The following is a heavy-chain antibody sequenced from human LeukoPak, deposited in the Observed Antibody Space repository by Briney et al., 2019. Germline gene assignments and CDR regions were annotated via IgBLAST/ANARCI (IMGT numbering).Heavy chain of an antibody. Sequence: PGGSLRLSCAASGFTFSSYAMSWVRQAPGRGLEWVSAISGSGGSTYYADSVKGRFTISRDNSKNTLYLQMNSLRAEDTAVYYCAKDPGSYYYGSGSYYSKWRAPYYYYGMDVWGKGTTATVSS. CDR2: ISGSGGST. V-gene: IGHV3-23*01. CDR3: AKDPGSYYYGSGSYYSKWRAPYYYYGMDV. CDR1: GFTFSSYA. D-gene: IGHD3-10*01. J-gene: IGHJ6*04.